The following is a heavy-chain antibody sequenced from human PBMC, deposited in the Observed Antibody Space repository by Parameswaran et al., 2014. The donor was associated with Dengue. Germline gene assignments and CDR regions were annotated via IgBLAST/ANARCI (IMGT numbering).Heavy chain of an antibody. J-gene: IGHJ5*02. Sequence: WVRQAPGQGLEWMGRTIPILGIANYAQKFQGRVTITADKSTSTAYMELSSLRSEDTAVYYCARGPRTSSIWFDPWGQGTLVTVSS. V-gene: IGHV1-69*04. CDR3: ARGPRTSSIWFDP. CDR2: TIPILGIA. D-gene: IGHD2-2*01.